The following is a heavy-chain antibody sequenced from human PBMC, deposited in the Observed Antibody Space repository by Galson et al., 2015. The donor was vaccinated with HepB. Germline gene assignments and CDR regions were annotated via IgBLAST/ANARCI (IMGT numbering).Heavy chain of an antibody. J-gene: IGHJ2*01. CDR3: ARGWRGYSYVAVPWYFDL. CDR2: IYYSGST. Sequence: LSLTCAVYGGSFSGYYWSWIRQPPGKGLEWIGYIYYSGSTNYNPSLKSRVTISVDTSKNQFSLKLSSVTAADTAVYYCARGWRGYSYVAVPWYFDLWGRGTLVTVSS. V-gene: IGHV4-59*01. CDR1: GGSFSGYY. D-gene: IGHD5-18*01.